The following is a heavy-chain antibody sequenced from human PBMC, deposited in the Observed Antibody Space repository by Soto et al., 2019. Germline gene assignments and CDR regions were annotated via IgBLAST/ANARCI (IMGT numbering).Heavy chain of an antibody. CDR1: GSTFSSYA. Sequence: GCLRLSCAASGSTFSSYAMSWVRQAPGKGLEWVSAISGSGGSTYYADSVKGRFTISRDNSKNTLYLQMNSLRAEDTAVYYCAKNNWNYVLPDYWGQGTLVTVSS. V-gene: IGHV3-23*01. D-gene: IGHD1-7*01. CDR3: AKNNWNYVLPDY. J-gene: IGHJ4*02. CDR2: ISGSGGST.